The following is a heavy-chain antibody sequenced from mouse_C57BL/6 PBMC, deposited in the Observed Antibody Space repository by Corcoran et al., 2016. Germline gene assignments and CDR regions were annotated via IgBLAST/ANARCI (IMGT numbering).Heavy chain of an antibody. Sequence: QVQLQQSGAELMKPGASVKLSCKATGYTFTGYWIEWVKQRPGHGLEWIGEILPGSGSTNYNEKFKCKATFTADTSSNTDYMQLSSLTTEDSAIYYCARGGTTVVAPSGMDYWGQGTSVTFSS. CDR2: ILPGSGST. CDR1: GYTFTGYW. D-gene: IGHD1-1*01. J-gene: IGHJ4*01. V-gene: IGHV1-9*01. CDR3: ARGGTTVVAPSGMDY.